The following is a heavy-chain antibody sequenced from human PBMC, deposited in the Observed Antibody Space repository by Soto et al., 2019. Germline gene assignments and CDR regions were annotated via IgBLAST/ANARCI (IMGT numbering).Heavy chain of an antibody. V-gene: IGHV1-69*13. CDR2: IITLFGTS. CDR1: GGTFSGHS. D-gene: IGHD2-21*02. J-gene: IGHJ4*02. CDR3: AREVGYGDFSAALLD. Sequence: GASVKVSCKASGGTFSGHSINWVRQAPGQGLEWMGGIITLFGTSNHAQNFQGKVTITADQSTSTAYMELNSLTSDDTAVYYCAREVGYGDFSAALLDWGQGTLVTVSS.